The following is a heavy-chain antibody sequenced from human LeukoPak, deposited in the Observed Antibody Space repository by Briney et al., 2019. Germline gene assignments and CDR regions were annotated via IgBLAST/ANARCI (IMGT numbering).Heavy chain of an antibody. V-gene: IGHV1-18*01. CDR3: ARDRYSSSWYYYYYMDV. D-gene: IGHD6-13*01. Sequence: GASVKVSCKASGYTFTSYGISWVRQAPGQGLEWMGWISAYNGNTNYAQKLQGRVTMTTDTSTSTAYMELRSLRSDDTAVYYCARDRYSSSWYYYYYMDVWGKGTTVTISS. CDR2: ISAYNGNT. CDR1: GYTFTSYG. J-gene: IGHJ6*03.